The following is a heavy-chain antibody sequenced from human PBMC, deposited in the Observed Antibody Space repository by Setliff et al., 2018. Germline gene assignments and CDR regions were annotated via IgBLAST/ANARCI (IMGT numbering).Heavy chain of an antibody. Sequence: PSETLSLTCTVPGGSISGGRYYWSWIRQPAGKGLEWIGHIYTSGSTNYNPSLKSRVTISVDKSKNQFSLKLSSVTAADTAVYYCASHSSSWYHWGQGTLVTVSS. J-gene: IGHJ5*02. D-gene: IGHD6-13*01. CDR3: ASHSSSWYH. CDR2: IYTSGST. V-gene: IGHV4-61*09. CDR1: GGSISGGRYY.